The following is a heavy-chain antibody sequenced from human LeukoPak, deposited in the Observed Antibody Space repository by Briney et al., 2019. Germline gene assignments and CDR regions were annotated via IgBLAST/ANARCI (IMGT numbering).Heavy chain of an antibody. D-gene: IGHD5-18*01. J-gene: IGHJ5*02. V-gene: IGHV4-59*01. CDR3: ARAHGGYSYGPKWFDP. Sequence: SETLSPTCTVSGGSISSYYWSWIRQPPGKGLEWIGYIYYSGSTNYNPSLKSRVTISVDTSKNQFSLKLSSVTAADTAVYYCARAHGGYSYGPKWFDPWGQGTLVTVSS. CDR2: IYYSGST. CDR1: GGSISSYY.